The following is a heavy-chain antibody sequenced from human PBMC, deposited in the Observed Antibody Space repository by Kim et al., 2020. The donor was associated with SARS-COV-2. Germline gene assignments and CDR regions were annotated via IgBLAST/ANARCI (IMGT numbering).Heavy chain of an antibody. D-gene: IGHD5-12*01. CDR1: GFSFSGST. V-gene: IGHV3-48*04. J-gene: IGHJ4*02. CDR2: ISSGGSTI. CDR3: ARQQWLPY. Sequence: GGSLRLSCAASGFSFSGSTMHWVRQAPWKGLEWISFISSGGSTIYYADSVKGRFTISRDNAKNSLSLQMNSLRAEDTAVYYCARQQWLPYWGQGTLVTVSS.